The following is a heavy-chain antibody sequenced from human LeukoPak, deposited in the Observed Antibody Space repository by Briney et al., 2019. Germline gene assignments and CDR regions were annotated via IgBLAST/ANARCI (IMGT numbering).Heavy chain of an antibody. V-gene: IGHV7-4-1*02. CDR2: INTKTGNP. CDR1: GYTFTSYA. J-gene: IGHJ6*02. Sequence: ASVKVSCKASGYTFTSYAMNWVRQAPGQGLEWMGWINTKTGNPTYTQGFTGRFVFSLDTSVSTAYLQISSLKAEDTAVYYCAKSVQLGYCSSTSCFRIYYYYGMDVWGQGTTVTVSS. CDR3: AKSVQLGYCSSTSCFRIYYYYGMDV. D-gene: IGHD2-2*01.